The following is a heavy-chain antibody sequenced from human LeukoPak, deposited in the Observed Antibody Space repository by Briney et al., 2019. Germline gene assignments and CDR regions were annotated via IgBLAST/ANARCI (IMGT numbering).Heavy chain of an antibody. CDR3: ARRVDIYCFFDY. D-gene: IGHD1-26*01. V-gene: IGHV5-51*01. CDR1: GYSFTNYW. Sequence: NSGESLKISCKGSGYSFTNYWIGWVRQMPGKGLEWMGIIYPGDSDTRYIPSFQGQVTISADKSISTAYLQWSSLKASDTAMYYWARRVDIYCFFDYWGEETLVTVSS. CDR2: IYPGDSDT. J-gene: IGHJ4*02.